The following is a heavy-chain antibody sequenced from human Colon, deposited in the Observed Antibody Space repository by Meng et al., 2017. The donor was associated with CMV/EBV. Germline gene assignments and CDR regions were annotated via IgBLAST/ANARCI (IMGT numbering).Heavy chain of an antibody. V-gene: IGHV3-21*04. CDR2: ISSSSSYI. Sequence: GESLKISCAASGFTFSSYSMNWVRQAPGKGLEWVSSISSSSSYIYYADSVKGRFTISRDNAKNSLYLQMNSLRSDDTAVYYCARGPGPNWFDSWGQGTLVTVSS. J-gene: IGHJ5*01. CDR1: GFTFSSYS. CDR3: ARGPGPNWFDS.